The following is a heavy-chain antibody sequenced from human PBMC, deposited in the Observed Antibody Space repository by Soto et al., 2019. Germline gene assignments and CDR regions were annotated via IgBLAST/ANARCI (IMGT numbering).Heavy chain of an antibody. D-gene: IGHD6-13*01. Sequence: GGSLRLSCAASGFTFSSYAMHWVRQAPGKGLEWVAVISYDGSNKYYADSVKGRFTISRDNSKNTLYLQMTSLRAEDTAVYYCAREWGAAGARRAFDIWGQGTMVTVSS. CDR2: ISYDGSNK. V-gene: IGHV3-30-3*01. CDR1: GFTFSSYA. CDR3: AREWGAAGARRAFDI. J-gene: IGHJ3*02.